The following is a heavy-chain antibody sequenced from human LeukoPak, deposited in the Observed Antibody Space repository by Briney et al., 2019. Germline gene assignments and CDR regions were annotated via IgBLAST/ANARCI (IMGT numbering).Heavy chain of an antibody. D-gene: IGHD5-24*01. CDR2: IWYDGSNK. CDR3: AKDLRWPQTQPPEIGY. J-gene: IGHJ4*02. Sequence: GGSLRLSCAASGFTFSSYGMHWVRQAPGKGLEWVAVIWYDGSNKYYADSVKGRFTISRDNSKNTLYLQMNSLRAEDTAVYYCAKDLRWPQTQPPEIGYWGQGTLVTVSS. V-gene: IGHV3-33*06. CDR1: GFTFSSYG.